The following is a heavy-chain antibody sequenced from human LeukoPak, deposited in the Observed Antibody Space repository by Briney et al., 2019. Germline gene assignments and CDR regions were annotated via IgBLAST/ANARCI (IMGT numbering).Heavy chain of an antibody. D-gene: IGHD2-21*02. J-gene: IGHJ4*02. V-gene: IGHV3-21*06. CDR3: ARSAAGASYDC. Sequence: GGSLRLSCAASGFTFSSYSMSWVRQAPGKGLEWVSSISSSSASIFYADPVKGRFTLSRDNAENSLYLQMNSLRAEDTAVYFCARSAAGASYDCWGQGTLVTVSS. CDR1: GFTFSSYS. CDR2: ISSSSASI.